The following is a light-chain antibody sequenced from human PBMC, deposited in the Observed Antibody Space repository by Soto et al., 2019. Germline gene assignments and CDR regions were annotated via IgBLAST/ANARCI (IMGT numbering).Light chain of an antibody. CDR3: QQSYSTPGGFT. CDR1: QSISSY. V-gene: IGKV1-39*01. CDR2: AAS. J-gene: IGKJ3*01. Sequence: DLQMTQSPSSLSASVGDRVTITCRASQSISSYLNWYQQKPGKAPKLLIYAASSLQSGVPSRFTGSGSGTDFTLTISSLQPEDFATCYCQQSYSTPGGFTFGPGTKVDI.